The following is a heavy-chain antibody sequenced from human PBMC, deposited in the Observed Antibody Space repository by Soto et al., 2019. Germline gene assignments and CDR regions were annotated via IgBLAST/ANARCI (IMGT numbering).Heavy chain of an antibody. CDR3: ARDSITRVSSDVPGMDV. CDR1: GFTFSTYA. V-gene: IGHV3-23*01. J-gene: IGHJ6*02. CDR2: IGEGGFST. D-gene: IGHD3-16*01. Sequence: PGGSLRLSCAASGFTFSTYAMSWVRQAPGKGLEWVSVIGEGGFSTQYAASVKGRFTISRDNSKNMLYPQMNSLRSDDTAVYYCARDSITRVSSDVPGMDVWGQGTTVTSP.